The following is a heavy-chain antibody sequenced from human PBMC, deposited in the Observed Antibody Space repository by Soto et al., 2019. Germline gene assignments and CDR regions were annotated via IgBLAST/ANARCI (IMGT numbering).Heavy chain of an antibody. Sequence: QVQLVQSGAEVKKPGASVKVSCKASGYTFTSYGISWVRQAPGQVLEWMGWISAYNGNTNYAQKLQGRVTMTTDTSTSTAYMELRGLRSDDTAVYYCARDRFPGVRGGYYYGMDVWGQGTTVTVAS. J-gene: IGHJ6*02. CDR1: GYTFTSYG. D-gene: IGHD3-10*01. CDR2: ISAYNGNT. CDR3: ARDRFPGVRGGYYYGMDV. V-gene: IGHV1-18*04.